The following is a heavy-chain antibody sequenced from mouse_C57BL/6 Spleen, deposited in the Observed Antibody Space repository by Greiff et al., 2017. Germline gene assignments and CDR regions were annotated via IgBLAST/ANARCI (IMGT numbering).Heavy chain of an antibody. CDR1: GFNIKDYY. D-gene: IGHD1-1*01. J-gene: IGHJ1*03. CDR2: IDPEDGET. Sequence: VHVKQSGAELVKPGASVKLSCTASGFNIKDYYMHWVKQRTEQGLEWIGRIDPEDGETKYAPKFQGKATITADTSSNTAYLQLSSLTSEDTAVYYCARSRRIYGSSPWYFDVWGTGTTGTVSS. CDR3: ARSRRIYGSSPWYFDV. V-gene: IGHV14-2*01.